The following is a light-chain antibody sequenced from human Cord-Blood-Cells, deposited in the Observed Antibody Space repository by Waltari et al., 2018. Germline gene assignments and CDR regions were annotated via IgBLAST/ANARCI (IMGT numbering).Light chain of an antibody. V-gene: IGKV1-33*01. CDR1: QDISNY. J-gene: IGKJ4*01. CDR3: QQYDNLPPLT. CDR2: DAS. Sequence: DIQMTQSPSSLSASVGDRVTITCQASQDISNYLNWYQQKPGKSPKLLIYDASNLETGVPSSFSGSGSGTDFTFTISSLQPEDIATYDCQQYDNLPPLTFGGGTKVEIK.